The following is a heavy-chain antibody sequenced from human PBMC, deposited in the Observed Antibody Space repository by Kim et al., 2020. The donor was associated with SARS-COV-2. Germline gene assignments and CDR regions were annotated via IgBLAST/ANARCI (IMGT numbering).Heavy chain of an antibody. J-gene: IGHJ3*02. CDR3: ARGLGATQGALDI. V-gene: IGHV4-59*01. D-gene: IGHD1-26*01. Sequence: SETLSLTCTVSGGSISSYYWSWIRQPPGKGLEWIGYIYYSGSTNYNPSLKSRVTISVDTSKNQFSLKLSSVTAADTAVYYCARGLGATQGALDIWGQGTMVTVSS. CDR2: IYYSGST. CDR1: GGSISSYY.